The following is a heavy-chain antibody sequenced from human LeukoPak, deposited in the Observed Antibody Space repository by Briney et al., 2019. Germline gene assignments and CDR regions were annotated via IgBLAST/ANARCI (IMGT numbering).Heavy chain of an antibody. J-gene: IGHJ4*02. V-gene: IGHV4-34*01. D-gene: IGHD3-22*01. Sequence: SETLSLTCAVYGGSFSGYYWSWIRQPPGKGLEWIGEINHSGSTNYNPSLKSRVTISVDTSKNQFSLKLGSVTAADTAVYYCARGDSSGYYLPHFDYWGQGTLVTVSS. CDR2: INHSGST. CDR1: GGSFSGYY. CDR3: ARGDSSGYYLPHFDY.